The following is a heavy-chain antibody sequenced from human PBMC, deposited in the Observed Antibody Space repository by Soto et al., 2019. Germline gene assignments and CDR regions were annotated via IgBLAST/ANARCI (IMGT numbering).Heavy chain of an antibody. J-gene: IGHJ4*02. D-gene: IGHD6-19*01. V-gene: IGHV3-30-3*01. CDR1: GFTFSSYA. Sequence: QVQLVESGGGVVQPGRSLRLSCAASGFTFSSYAMHWVRQAPGKGLEWVAVISYDGSNKYYADSVKGRFTISRDNSKNALYLQMNSLRAEDTAVYYCARVLVAGFDYWGQGTLVTVSS. CDR3: ARVLVAGFDY. CDR2: ISYDGSNK.